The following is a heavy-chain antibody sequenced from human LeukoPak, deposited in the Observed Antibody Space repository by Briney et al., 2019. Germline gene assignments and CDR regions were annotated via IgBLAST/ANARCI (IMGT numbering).Heavy chain of an antibody. CDR1: GGSISSGSYY. V-gene: IGHV4-61*02. D-gene: IGHD3-16*01. J-gene: IGHJ4*02. Sequence: SETLSLTCTVSGGSISSGSYYWSWIRQPAGKGLEWIGRIYTSGSTNYNPSLKSRVTISVDKSKNQFSLKLSSVTAADTAVYYCARVRYYDYVWGTHIGPIDYWGQGTLVTVSS. CDR2: IYTSGST. CDR3: ARVRYYDYVWGTHIGPIDY.